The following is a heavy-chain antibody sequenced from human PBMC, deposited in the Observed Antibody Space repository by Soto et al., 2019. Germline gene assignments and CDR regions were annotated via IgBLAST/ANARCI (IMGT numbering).Heavy chain of an antibody. D-gene: IGHD2-8*01. CDR1: GFTFSSYA. CDR3: ARGMYGHWYFDL. V-gene: IGHV3-30-3*01. CDR2: ITYDGSNK. J-gene: IGHJ2*01. Sequence: QVQLVESGGGVVQPGRSLRLSCAASGFTFSSYAMHWVRQAPGKGLEWMAVITYDGSNKYYADSVKGRFTISRDKYNNTLYLQMDSLRAEDTAVYYCARGMYGHWYFDLWGRGNLVNVSS.